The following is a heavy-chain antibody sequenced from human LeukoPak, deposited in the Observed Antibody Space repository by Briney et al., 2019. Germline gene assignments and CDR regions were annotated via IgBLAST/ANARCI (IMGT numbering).Heavy chain of an antibody. CDR1: GGSISSSY. D-gene: IGHD2-21*02. V-gene: IGHV4-59*01. CDR2: IYYSGST. J-gene: IGHJ6*02. Sequence: PSETLSLTCTVSGGSISSSYWSWIRQPPGKGLEWIGYIYYSGSTNYNPSLKSRVTISVDTSKNQFSLKLSSVTAADTAVYYCAGDFLTDGYYYYGMDVWGQGTTVTVSS. CDR3: AGDFLTDGYYYYGMDV.